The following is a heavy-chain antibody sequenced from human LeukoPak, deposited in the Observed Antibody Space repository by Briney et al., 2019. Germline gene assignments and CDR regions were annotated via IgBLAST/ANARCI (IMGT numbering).Heavy chain of an antibody. CDR2: INPNGGAT. CDR3: ARDERYSDADRHYSDLGY. D-gene: IGHD3-16*01. V-gene: IGHV1-2*02. Sequence: ASVKVSCKASGYIFTGYYLFWVRQAPGQGLEWMGWINPNGGATRYAQKFQGRVTLTCDTSIRTTYMELSSLTSDDTAVYYCARDERYSDADRHYSDLGYWGQGTLVTVSS. J-gene: IGHJ4*02. CDR1: GYIFTGYY.